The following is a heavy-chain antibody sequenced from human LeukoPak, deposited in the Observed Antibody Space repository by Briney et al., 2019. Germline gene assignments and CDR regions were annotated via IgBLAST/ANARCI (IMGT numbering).Heavy chain of an antibody. J-gene: IGHJ4*02. D-gene: IGHD3-3*01. CDR3: ARDLVTIFGVVEPFDY. CDR2: IIPILGIA. V-gene: IGHV1-69*04. Sequence: SVKVSCKASGGTFSSYAISWVRQAPGQGLEWMGRIIPILGIANYAQKFQGRVTITADKSTSTAYMELSSLRSEDTAAYYCARDLVTIFGVVEPFDYWGQGTLVTVSS. CDR1: GGTFSSYA.